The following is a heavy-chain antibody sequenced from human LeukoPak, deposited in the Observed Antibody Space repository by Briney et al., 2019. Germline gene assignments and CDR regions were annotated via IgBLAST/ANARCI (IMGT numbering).Heavy chain of an antibody. CDR3: ARGPYSYDSSGAFDI. J-gene: IGHJ3*02. CDR2: ISSSGST. V-gene: IGHV4-61*02. CDR1: GDSISSGDYY. Sequence: SETLSLTCTVSGDSISSGDYYWSWIRQPAGKGLEWIGRISSSGSTNYSPSLKSRVTISVDTSKNQFSLKLSSVTAADTAVYFCARGPYSYDSSGAFDIWGQGTMVTVSS. D-gene: IGHD3-22*01.